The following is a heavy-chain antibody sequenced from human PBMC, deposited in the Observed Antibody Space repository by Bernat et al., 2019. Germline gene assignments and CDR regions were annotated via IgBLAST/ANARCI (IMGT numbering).Heavy chain of an antibody. J-gene: IGHJ6*02. CDR3: ARGGYYDSSPWRYYYYYGMDV. Sequence: QVQLVESGGGVVQPGRSLRLSCVASGFPFSTYAIHWVRQAPGKGLEWVAVIWYDGSNNYYADSVKGRFTISRDNSKNTLYLQMNSLRAEDTAVYYCARGGYYDSSPWRYYYYYGMDVWGQGTTVTVSS. V-gene: IGHV3-33*08. CDR1: GFPFSTYA. CDR2: IWYDGSNN. D-gene: IGHD3-22*01.